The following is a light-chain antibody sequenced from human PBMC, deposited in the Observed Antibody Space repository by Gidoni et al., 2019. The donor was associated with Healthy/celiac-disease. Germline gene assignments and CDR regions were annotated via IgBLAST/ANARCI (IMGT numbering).Light chain of an antibody. V-gene: IGKV3-15*01. CDR3: QQYNNWPPYT. CDR1: QSVSSN. J-gene: IGKJ2*01. Sequence: EIVMTHSPATLSVSPGERATLSCRASQSVSSNLAWYQQKPGQAPRLLIYGESTRATGIPARFSGSGSGTEFTLTISSLQSEDFAVYYCQQYNNWPPYTFGQGTKLEIK. CDR2: GES.